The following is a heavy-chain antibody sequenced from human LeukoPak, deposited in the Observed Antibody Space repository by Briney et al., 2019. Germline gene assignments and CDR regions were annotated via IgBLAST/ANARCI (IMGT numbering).Heavy chain of an antibody. J-gene: IGHJ3*02. V-gene: IGHV5-51*01. CDR1: GYSFPNYW. CDR2: IYPGDSDS. CDR3: ARFHYFDDSGPNSFDI. D-gene: IGHD3-22*01. Sequence: GESLKISCQGSGYSFPNYWIGWVRQMPGRGLEWMGIIYPGDSDSRYSPSFEGQVTISADKSISTAYLQWSSLKASDNAMYFCARFHYFDDSGPNSFDIWGQGTMVTVSS.